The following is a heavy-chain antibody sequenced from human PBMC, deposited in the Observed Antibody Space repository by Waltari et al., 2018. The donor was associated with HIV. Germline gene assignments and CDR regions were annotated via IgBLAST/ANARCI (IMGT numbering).Heavy chain of an antibody. CDR1: NYSITGPYY. D-gene: IGHD3-10*01. J-gene: IGHJ6*02. Sequence: ESGPGLLEPSETLSLTCTVSNYSITGPYYWAWIRQSPGMGLECTASIYHTGITYYNPSLKTRVTISMDTPTNAFSLRLTSMTAADTAVYYCARDGFLGRFYYYGLDVWGPGTTVIVS. CDR2: IYHTGIT. V-gene: IGHV4-38-2*02. CDR3: ARDGFLGRFYYYGLDV.